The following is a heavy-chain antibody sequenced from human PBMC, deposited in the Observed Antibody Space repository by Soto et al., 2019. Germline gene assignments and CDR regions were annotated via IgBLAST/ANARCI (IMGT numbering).Heavy chain of an antibody. V-gene: IGHV3-23*01. Sequence: EVLLLESGGGLVQPGGSLRLSCEASGFSFSSFAMNWVRQAPGKGLEWVSAIGDSGASTSYADSVKGRFTISRDNSRNTLYLQLNSLRAEDTAVYYCAKWVELDVWGYGTRVTCSS. D-gene: IGHD1-26*01. CDR2: IGDSGAST. CDR1: GFSFSSFA. CDR3: AKWVELDV. J-gene: IGHJ6*01.